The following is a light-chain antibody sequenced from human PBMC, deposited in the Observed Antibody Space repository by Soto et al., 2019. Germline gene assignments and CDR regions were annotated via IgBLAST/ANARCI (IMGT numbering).Light chain of an antibody. J-gene: IGLJ1*01. Sequence: QSVLTQPPSASGTPGQGITISCSGSSSNIGDNPVNWYQQLPGAAPKLLIYINDQRPSGVPDRFSGSKSGTSASLAISGLQPEDEADYYCAAWDDSLNALFGTGTKVTVL. CDR1: SSNIGDNP. CDR2: IND. V-gene: IGLV1-44*01. CDR3: AAWDDSLNAL.